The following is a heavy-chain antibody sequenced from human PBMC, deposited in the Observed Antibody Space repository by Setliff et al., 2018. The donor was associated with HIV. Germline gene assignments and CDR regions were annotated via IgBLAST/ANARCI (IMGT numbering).Heavy chain of an antibody. CDR3: ARVDMGYYYDSSGYSHFDH. J-gene: IGHJ4*02. CDR2: IKQDGSEK. D-gene: IGHD3-22*01. Sequence: PGGSLRLSCAASGFTFSTYWMSWVRQAPGKGLEWVANIKQDGSEKNYMYSVKGRFTISRDNAKNSLYLQMNSLRVEDTAVYYCARVDMGYYYDSSGYSHFDHWGQGTLVTVSS. V-gene: IGHV3-7*05. CDR1: GFTFSTYW.